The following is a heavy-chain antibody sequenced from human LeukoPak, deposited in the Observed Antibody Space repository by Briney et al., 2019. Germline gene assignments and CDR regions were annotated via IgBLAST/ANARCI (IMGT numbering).Heavy chain of an antibody. J-gene: IGHJ5*02. CDR2: ISSSRSYT. V-gene: IGHV3-21*05. CDR3: ARATVTRWFDP. CDR1: GFSFTSYS. Sequence: PGGSLRLSCAASGFSFTSYSINWVRQAQGRGLEWVSYISSSRSYTNYADSVKGRFTISRDNSKNTLYLQMNSLRAEDTAVYYCARATVTRWFDPWGQGTLVTVSS. D-gene: IGHD4-17*01.